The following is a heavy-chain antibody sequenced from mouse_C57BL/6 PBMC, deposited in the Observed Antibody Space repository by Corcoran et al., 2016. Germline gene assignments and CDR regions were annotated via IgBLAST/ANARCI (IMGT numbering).Heavy chain of an antibody. CDR1: GYTFTDYY. D-gene: IGHD1-1*01. J-gene: IGHJ4*01. CDR2: INPYNGGT. Sequence: EVQLQQSGPVLVKPGASVKMSCKASGYTFTDYYMNWVKQSHGKSLEWIGVINPYNGGTSYNQKFKGKATLTVDKSSSTAYMELNSLTSEDSAVYYCARGRRGSSYDYYAMDYWGQGTSVTVSS. V-gene: IGHV1-19*01. CDR3: ARGRRGSSYDYYAMDY.